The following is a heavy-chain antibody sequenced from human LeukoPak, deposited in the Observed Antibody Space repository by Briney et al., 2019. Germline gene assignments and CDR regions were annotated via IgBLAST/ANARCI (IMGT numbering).Heavy chain of an antibody. V-gene: IGHV4-59*01. D-gene: IGHD3-3*01. CDR1: GGSISRYY. J-gene: IGHJ4*02. CDR2: IYYTGRV. CDR3: ARGDFWSGAPTD. Sequence: KPSETLSLTCTVSGGSISRYYWSWIRQPPGTGLEWIGYIYYTGRVDYNPSLKSRVSMSVDTSKNQFSLRVNSMTAADTAVYYCARGDFWSGAPTDWGQGTLVTVSS.